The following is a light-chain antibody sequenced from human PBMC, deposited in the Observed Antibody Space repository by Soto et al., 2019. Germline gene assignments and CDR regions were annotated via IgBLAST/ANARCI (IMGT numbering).Light chain of an antibody. J-gene: IGKJ1*01. CDR1: QSISPW. V-gene: IGKV1-5*01. CDR3: QQYNSYWT. Sequence: DIPMTQSPSTLSASVGDRVAITCRASQSISPWLAWYQQKPGKAPKLLIYEASSLESGVPLRFSGSGFGTEFTLTISSLQPDDSATYYCQQYNSYWTFGQGTKVEI. CDR2: EAS.